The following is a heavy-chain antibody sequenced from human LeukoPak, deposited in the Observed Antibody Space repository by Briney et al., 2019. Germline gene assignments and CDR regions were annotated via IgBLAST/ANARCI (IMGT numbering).Heavy chain of an antibody. Sequence: GGSLRLSCAASGFTFSNYGMHWVRQAPGKGLVWVAVIWSGGNNKYYADSVKGRFAISRDNSKNTLYLQMDSLRAEDTAVYYSARGTGSYYYDLDVWGQGTTVTVSS. CDR2: IWSGGNNK. J-gene: IGHJ6*02. CDR3: ARGTGSYYYDLDV. V-gene: IGHV3-33*01. D-gene: IGHD3-10*01. CDR1: GFTFSNYG.